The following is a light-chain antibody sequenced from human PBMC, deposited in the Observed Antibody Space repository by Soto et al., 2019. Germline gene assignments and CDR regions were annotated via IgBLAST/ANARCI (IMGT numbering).Light chain of an antibody. CDR1: HSISNY. J-gene: IGKJ2*03. V-gene: IGKV1-39*01. CDR2: TAS. CDR3: QQSYSNQYS. Sequence: EIQMTQSPSSLSASVGDRVTITCRASHSISNYLNWYQQKPGKAPNLLIYTASSLQSGVPSRFSGSGSGTDFTLTISSLQPEDFATYYCQQSYSNQYSFGQGTKVDIK.